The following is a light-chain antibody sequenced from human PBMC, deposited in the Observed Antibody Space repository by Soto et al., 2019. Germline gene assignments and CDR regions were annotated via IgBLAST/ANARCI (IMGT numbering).Light chain of an antibody. J-gene: IGLJ2*01. CDR1: TSNIGNNY. V-gene: IGLV1-51*01. CDR3: ATWDSSLNVVL. CDR2: DNN. Sequence: QSALTQPPSVSAAPGQKVTISCSGSTSNIGNNYVSWYQQLPGTAPTLLIYDNNKRPSGIPDRFSGSKSGRSATLGITTLQTGDEANYYCATWDSSLNVVLFGGGTKVTVL.